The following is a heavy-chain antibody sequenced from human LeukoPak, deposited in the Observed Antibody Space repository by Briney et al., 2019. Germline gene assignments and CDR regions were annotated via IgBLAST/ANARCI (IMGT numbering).Heavy chain of an antibody. Sequence: GGSLRLSCAASGFTFSSYSMNWVRQAPGKGLEWVSSISSSSSYIYYADSVKGRFTISRDNAKNSLYLQMNSLRAEDTAVYYCARLGGKDTIFGVVDHMDVWGKGTTVTVSS. J-gene: IGHJ6*03. CDR2: ISSSSSYI. D-gene: IGHD3-3*01. V-gene: IGHV3-21*01. CDR3: ARLGGKDTIFGVVDHMDV. CDR1: GFTFSSYS.